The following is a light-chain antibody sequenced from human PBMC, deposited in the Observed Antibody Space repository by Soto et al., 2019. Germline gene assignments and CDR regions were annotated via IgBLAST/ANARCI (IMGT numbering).Light chain of an antibody. CDR3: QQYGSSPPLFT. CDR1: QSVSSSY. CDR2: CAS. Sequence: EIVLTQSPGTLSLSPGERATLSCRASQSVSSSYLAWSQQKPGQAPRLLIYCASSRATGIPDRFSGRGSGTDFTLTISRLEPEDFAVYYCQQYGSSPPLFTFGPGTKVDIK. J-gene: IGKJ3*01. V-gene: IGKV3-20*01.